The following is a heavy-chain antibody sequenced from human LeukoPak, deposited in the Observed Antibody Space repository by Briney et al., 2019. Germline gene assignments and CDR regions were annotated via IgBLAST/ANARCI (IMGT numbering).Heavy chain of an antibody. J-gene: IGHJ5*02. CDR2: INHSGST. CDR3: TRRRASWFGEFHWFDP. CDR1: GGSFSGYY. Sequence: PSETLSLTCAVYGGSFSGYYWSWIRQPPGKGLEWIGEINHSGSTNYNPSLKSRVTISVDTSKNQFSLKLSSVTAADTAVYYCTRRRASWFGEFHWFDPWGQGTLVTVSS. D-gene: IGHD3-10*01. V-gene: IGHV4-34*01.